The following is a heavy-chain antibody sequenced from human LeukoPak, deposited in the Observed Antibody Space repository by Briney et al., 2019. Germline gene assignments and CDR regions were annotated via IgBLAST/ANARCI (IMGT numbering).Heavy chain of an antibody. J-gene: IGHJ4*02. D-gene: IGHD4-23*01. V-gene: IGHV1-69*01. Sequence: SVKVSCKASGGTFSSYAISWVRQAPGQGLEWMGGIIPIFGTANYAQKFQGRVTITADESTSTAYMELSSLRSEDTAVYYCASVKVGDYGGKEVFDYWGQGTLVTVSS. CDR2: IIPIFGTA. CDR1: GGTFSSYA. CDR3: ASVKVGDYGGKEVFDY.